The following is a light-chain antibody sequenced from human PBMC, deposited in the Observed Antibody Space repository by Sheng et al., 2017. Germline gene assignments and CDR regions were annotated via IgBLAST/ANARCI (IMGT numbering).Light chain of an antibody. V-gene: IGLV3-1*01. CDR3: AAWDDSLNDYV. Sequence: SYELTQPPSVSVSPGQTASITCSGDKLGDKYACWYQQKPGQSPVLVIYQDSKRPSGIPERFSGSNSGNTASLAISGLRSEDEADYYCAAWDDSLNDYVFGAGTKVIV. CDR2: QDS. J-gene: IGLJ1*01. CDR1: KLGDKY.